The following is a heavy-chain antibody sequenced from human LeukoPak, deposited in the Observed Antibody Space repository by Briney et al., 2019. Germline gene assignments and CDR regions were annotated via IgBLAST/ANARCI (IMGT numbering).Heavy chain of an antibody. J-gene: IGHJ4*02. D-gene: IGHD3-22*01. CDR3: ARGRYYYDSSGYSLNFDY. Sequence: SETLSLTCTVSGGSISSHYWSWIRQPPGKGLEWIGYIYYSGSTNYNPSLKSRVTISVDTSKNQFSLKLSSVTAADTAVYYCARGRYYYDSSGYSLNFDYWGRGTLVTVSS. V-gene: IGHV4-59*11. CDR2: IYYSGST. CDR1: GGSISSHY.